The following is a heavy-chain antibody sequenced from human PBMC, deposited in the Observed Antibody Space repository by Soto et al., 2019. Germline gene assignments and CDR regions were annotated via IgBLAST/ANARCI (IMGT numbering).Heavy chain of an antibody. CDR1: GGTFSSYA. Sequence: QVQLVQSGAEVKKPGSSVKVSCKASGGTFSSYAISWVRQAPGQGLEWMGGIIPIFGTANYAQKFQGRVTITADESTSTAYMELSSPRSEDTAVYYCARHDRWNNLLDYYYYGMDVWGQGTTVTVSS. CDR2: IIPIFGTA. J-gene: IGHJ6*02. CDR3: ARHDRWNNLLDYYYYGMDV. V-gene: IGHV1-69*12. D-gene: IGHD1-1*01.